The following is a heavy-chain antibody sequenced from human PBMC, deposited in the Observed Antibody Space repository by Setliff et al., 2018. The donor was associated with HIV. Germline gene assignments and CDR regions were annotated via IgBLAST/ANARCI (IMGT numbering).Heavy chain of an antibody. CDR2: IKANTDGGTT. Sequence: PGGSLRLSCAGSGFTFNDAWISWVRQAPGKGLEWVGRIKANTDGGTTDYAAPVRGRFTISRDDSKNTVYLQMDSLKTEDTGIYYCTTAPFTIILVEIGEDAFDIWGQGTAVTVSS. V-gene: IGHV3-15*01. CDR1: GFTFNDAW. J-gene: IGHJ3*02. CDR3: TTAPFTIILVEIGEDAFDI. D-gene: IGHD3-22*01.